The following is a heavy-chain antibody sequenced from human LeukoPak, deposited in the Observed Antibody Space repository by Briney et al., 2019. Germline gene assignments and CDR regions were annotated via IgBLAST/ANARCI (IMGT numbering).Heavy chain of an antibody. V-gene: IGHV3-30-3*01. J-gene: IGHJ4*02. CDR3: ARAFDFPDPLDY. CDR2: ISYDGSNK. Sequence: GGSLRLSCAASGFTFSIYAMHWVRQAPGKGLEWVAVISYDGSNKYYADSVKGRFTISRDNSKNTLYLQMNSLRAEDTAVYYCARAFDFPDPLDYWGQGTLVTVSS. D-gene: IGHD3-9*01. CDR1: GFTFSIYA.